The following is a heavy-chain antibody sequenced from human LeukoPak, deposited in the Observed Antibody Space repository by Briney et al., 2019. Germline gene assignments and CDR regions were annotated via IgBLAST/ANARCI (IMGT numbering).Heavy chain of an antibody. D-gene: IGHD4-17*01. CDR1: GGTFISYA. CDR3: AREGTGGDYVRWFFDL. V-gene: IGHV1-69*13. CDR2: IIPIFGTA. Sequence: ASVKVSCKASGGTFISYAISWVRQAPGQGLEWMGGIIPIFGTANYAQKFQGRVTITADESTSTAYMELSSLRSEDTAVYYCAREGTGGDYVRWFFDLWGRGTLVTVSS. J-gene: IGHJ2*01.